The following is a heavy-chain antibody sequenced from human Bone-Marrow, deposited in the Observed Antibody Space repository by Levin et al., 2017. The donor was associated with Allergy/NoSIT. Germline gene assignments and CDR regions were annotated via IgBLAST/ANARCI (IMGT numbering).Heavy chain of an antibody. CDR1: DDSISSSHW. V-gene: IGHV4-4*02. CDR3: ARRNVLEAGEEWFDP. Sequence: PSETLSLTCGVSDDSISSSHWWTWVRQPPGMGLEWIGEIYHSGSTNYNPSLKSRVTISVEKSKNQFSLKLSSVTAADTAVDYWARRNVLEAGEEWFDPWGQGTLVTVSS. CDR2: IYHSGST. D-gene: IGHD7-27*01. J-gene: IGHJ5*02.